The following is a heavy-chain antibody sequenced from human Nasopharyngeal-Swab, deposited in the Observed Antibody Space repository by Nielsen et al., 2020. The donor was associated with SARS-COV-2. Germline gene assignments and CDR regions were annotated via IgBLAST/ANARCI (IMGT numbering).Heavy chain of an antibody. CDR1: GGSISSGGYY. D-gene: IGHD6-6*01. Sequence: SETLSLTCTVSGGSISSGGYYWSWIRQPPGKGLEWIGEINHSGSTNYNPSLKSRVTISVDTSKNQFSLKLSSVTAADTAVYYCARGPGFGGSIAAHWGQGTMVTVSS. CDR3: ARGPGFGGSIAAH. CDR2: INHSGST. J-gene: IGHJ3*01. V-gene: IGHV4-39*07.